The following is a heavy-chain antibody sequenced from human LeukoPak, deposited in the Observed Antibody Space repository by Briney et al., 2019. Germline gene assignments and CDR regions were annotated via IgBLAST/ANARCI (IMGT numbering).Heavy chain of an antibody. CDR2: IIPIFGTA. CDR1: GGTFSSYA. CDR3: ARTMYSSSSLTPRYYYYYYYMDV. J-gene: IGHJ6*03. Sequence: GASVKVSCKASGGTFSSYAISWVLQAPGQGLEWMGGIIPIFGTANYAQKFQGRVTITTDESTSTAYMELSSLRSEDTAVYYCARTMYSSSSLTPRYYYYYYYMDVWGKGTTVTVSS. V-gene: IGHV1-69*05. D-gene: IGHD6-6*01.